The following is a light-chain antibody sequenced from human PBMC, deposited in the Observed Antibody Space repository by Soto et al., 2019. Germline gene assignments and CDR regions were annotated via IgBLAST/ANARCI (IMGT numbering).Light chain of an antibody. CDR2: ASS. CDR3: QQYDNLPIT. V-gene: IGKV3-20*01. Sequence: EIVLTQSPGTLSVSPGERATLSCRASQSITRNSIAWYQQKPRRAPSLLIYASSTRATGIPDRFSGGGSGTDFTLTISSLEPDDFAVYHCQQYDNLPITFGEGTRVEIK. J-gene: IGKJ4*01. CDR1: QSITRNS.